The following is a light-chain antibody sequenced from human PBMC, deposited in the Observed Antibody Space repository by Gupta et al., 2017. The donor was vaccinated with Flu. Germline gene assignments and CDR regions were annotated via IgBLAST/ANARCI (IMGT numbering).Light chain of an antibody. Sequence: DIVMTQSPDSLAVSLGERATINCKSSRSVLSNSNDKSYLTWYQQRPGQPPKLLISWASTRESGVPDRFTGSGSGTDFSRTISSLQAEGVAVYYCQQYYTTPLTFGGGTKVEIK. V-gene: IGKV4-1*01. CDR3: QQYYTTPLT. CDR2: WAS. J-gene: IGKJ4*01. CDR1: RSVLSNSNDKSY.